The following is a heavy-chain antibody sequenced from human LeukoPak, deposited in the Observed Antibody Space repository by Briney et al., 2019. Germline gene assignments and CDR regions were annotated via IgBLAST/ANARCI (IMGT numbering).Heavy chain of an antibody. V-gene: IGHV4-31*03. CDR2: IYYSGST. J-gene: IGHJ4*02. CDR3: ARGNDFWSGYYPFDH. D-gene: IGHD3-3*01. CDR1: GGSISSGGYY. Sequence: SETLSLTCTVSGGSISSGGYYWSWIRQHPGKGLEWIGYIYYSGSTYYNPSLKSRVTISVDTSKNQFSLKLSSVTAADTAVYYCARGNDFWSGYYPFDHWGQGTLVTVSS.